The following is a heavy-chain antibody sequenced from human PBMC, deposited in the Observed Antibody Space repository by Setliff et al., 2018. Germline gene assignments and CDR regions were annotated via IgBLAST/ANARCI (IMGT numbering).Heavy chain of an antibody. CDR2: INYSGST. D-gene: IGHD3-16*01. V-gene: IGHV4-59*01. Sequence: PSETLSLTCTVSGGSISSYYWSWIRQPPGKGLEWIGYINYSGSTNYNPSLKSRVTISEDMAKNQFSLKVSSVTAADTAIYYCAKIKAGGGSFDIWGQGTMVTVSS. CDR1: GGSISSYY. CDR3: AKIKAGGGSFDI. J-gene: IGHJ3*02.